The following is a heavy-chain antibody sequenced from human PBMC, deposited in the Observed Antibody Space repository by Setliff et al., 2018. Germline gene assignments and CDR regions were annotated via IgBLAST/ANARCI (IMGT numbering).Heavy chain of an antibody. D-gene: IGHD1-26*01. CDR3: ARMGTPIVGAMEWFDP. CDR1: GGSITNYY. J-gene: IGHJ5*01. CDR2: TSHRGDT. V-gene: IGHV4-59*12. Sequence: PSETLSLTCTVSGGSITNYYWSWIRQPPGKGLQWIGYTSHRGDTNYDPSLRSRVAISVDTSKNQFSLRMTSVTAADTAVYYCARMGTPIVGAMEWFDPWGQGILVTVSS.